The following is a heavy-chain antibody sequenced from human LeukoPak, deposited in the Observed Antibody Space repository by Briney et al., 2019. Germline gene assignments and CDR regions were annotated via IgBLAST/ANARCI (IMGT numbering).Heavy chain of an antibody. CDR2: ISGSGGST. CDR3: AKDLDRTTVRPEYFQH. V-gene: IGHV3-23*01. J-gene: IGHJ1*01. CDR1: GFTFSSYA. D-gene: IGHD4-11*01. Sequence: GGSLKLSCAASGFTFSSYAMSWVRQAPGKGLEWVSAISGSGGSTYYADSVEGRFTISRDNSKNALYLQMNSLRAEDTAVYYCAKDLDRTTVRPEYFQHWGQGTLVTVSS.